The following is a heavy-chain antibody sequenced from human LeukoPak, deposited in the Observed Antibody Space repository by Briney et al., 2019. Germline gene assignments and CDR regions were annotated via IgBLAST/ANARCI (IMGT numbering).Heavy chain of an antibody. CDR3: ARGLSQEVVAASGY. Sequence: GSSVKVSCKASGGTFSSYAISWVRQAPGQGLEWMGGIIPIFGTANYAQKFQGRVTITADESTSTAYMELSSLRSEDTAVYYCARGLSQEVVAASGYWGQGTLVTVSS. D-gene: IGHD2-15*01. CDR1: GGTFSSYA. CDR2: IIPIFGTA. V-gene: IGHV1-69*01. J-gene: IGHJ4*02.